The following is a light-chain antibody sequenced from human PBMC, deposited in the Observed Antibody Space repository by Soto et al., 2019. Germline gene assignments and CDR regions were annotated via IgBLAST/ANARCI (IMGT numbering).Light chain of an antibody. CDR3: KQYNNGSVNT. CDR2: GAS. J-gene: IGKJ1*01. V-gene: IGKV3-15*01. Sequence: TPPRATGSLSKAEIATLACRASQSVSSNLAWYQQKPGQAPRLLIYGASTRATGIPARFSGSGSGTEFTLTISSLQSEDFAVYYCKQYNNGSVNTFGQVTK. CDR1: QSVSSN.